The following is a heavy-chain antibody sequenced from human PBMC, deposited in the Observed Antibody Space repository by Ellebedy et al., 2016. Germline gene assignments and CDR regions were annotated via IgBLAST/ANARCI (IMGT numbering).Heavy chain of an antibody. CDR3: ARIGYTSNGIDS. CDR2: IKPDGSEK. J-gene: IGHJ4*02. V-gene: IGHV3-7*01. CDR1: GFTFNIYW. D-gene: IGHD6-13*01. Sequence: GESLKISCAASGFTFNIYWMRWVRQAPGKGLEWVANIKPDGSEKYYGDSMKGRFTISRDNAKNSLYLQMNSLRAEDTAVYYCARIGYTSNGIDSWGQGILVTVSS.